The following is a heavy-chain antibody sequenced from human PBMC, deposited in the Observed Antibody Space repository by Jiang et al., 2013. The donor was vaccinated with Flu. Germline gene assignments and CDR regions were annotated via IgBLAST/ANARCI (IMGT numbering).Heavy chain of an antibody. D-gene: IGHD5-24*01. Sequence: SISSGGDYWTWIRQXPGKGLEWIGYIYYMGDTFYNRPSRVRLTISVDTSKHQFSLRLSSVTAADTAVYYCAREDANKVGSGFDSWGQGTLVTVSS. CDR2: IYYMGDT. J-gene: IGHJ4*02. CDR3: AREDANKVGSGFDS. V-gene: IGHV4-31*02. CDR1: SISSGGDY.